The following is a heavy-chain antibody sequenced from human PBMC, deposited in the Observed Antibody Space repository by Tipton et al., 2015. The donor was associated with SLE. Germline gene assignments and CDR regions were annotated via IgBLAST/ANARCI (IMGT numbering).Heavy chain of an antibody. Sequence: TLSLTCSVSGGSINSHFWSWIRQSPGKGLEWIGYIYSSGTTNYNPSLKSRVTISTDTSKKQFFLNLSTVTAADTAVFYCARGPTRYYFDYWGQGILVTVSS. J-gene: IGHJ4*02. CDR2: IYSSGTT. CDR3: ARGPTRYYFDY. CDR1: GGSINSHF. V-gene: IGHV4-59*11.